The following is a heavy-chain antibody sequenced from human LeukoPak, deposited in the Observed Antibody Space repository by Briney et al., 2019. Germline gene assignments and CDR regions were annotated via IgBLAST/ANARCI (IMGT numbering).Heavy chain of an antibody. CDR3: ARATSSYFYYMDV. V-gene: IGHV4-61*02. CDR1: GGSISSGSYY. Sequence: SETLSLTCTVSGGSISSGSYYWSWFRQPAEKGLEWIGRIYTSGSTYYNPSLNSRVTISADTPKNQFSLNVSSVTAADTAVYYCARATSSYFYYMDVWGKGTTVTISS. D-gene: IGHD5-12*01. CDR2: IYTSGST. J-gene: IGHJ6*03.